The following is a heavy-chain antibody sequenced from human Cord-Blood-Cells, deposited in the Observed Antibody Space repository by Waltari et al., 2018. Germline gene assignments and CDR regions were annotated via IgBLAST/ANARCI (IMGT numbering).Heavy chain of an antibody. J-gene: IGHJ4*02. CDR1: GYTFTSYD. D-gene: IGHD3-10*01. CDR2: STPKSGNT. V-gene: IGHV1-8*01. Sequence: QVQLVQSGAEVKKPGASVKVSCKASGYTFTSYDINWVRQATGQGLEGRGCSTPKSGNTGYARKFQGRGTMTMNTSISTAYMELSSLRSEDTAVYYCARVKNYYGSGSYYNVYYWGQGTLVTVSS. CDR3: ARVKNYYGSGSYYNVYY.